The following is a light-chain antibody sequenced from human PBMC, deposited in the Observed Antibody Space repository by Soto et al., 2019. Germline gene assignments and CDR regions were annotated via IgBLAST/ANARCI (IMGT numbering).Light chain of an antibody. CDR2: GAS. V-gene: IGKV3-15*01. CDR3: QQYNNWPPWT. CDR1: QSVSSN. J-gene: IGKJ1*01. Sequence: EIVITQSPATLSVSPGERATLSCRASQSVSSNLAWYQQKPGQAPRLLIYGASTRATGIPARFSGSGSGTKFTLTISSLQSEDFAVYYCQQYNNWPPWTVGQGTRWIS.